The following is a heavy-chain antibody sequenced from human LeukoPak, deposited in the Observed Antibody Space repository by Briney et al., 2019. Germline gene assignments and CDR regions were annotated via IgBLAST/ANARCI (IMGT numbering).Heavy chain of an antibody. CDR3: ARAEWDLIYGY. V-gene: IGHV3-66*01. CDR1: GYTFTSYG. CDR2: LYSGGST. Sequence: GASVKVSCKASGYTFTSYGISWVRQAPGKGLEWVSVLYSGGSTFYADSVKGRFTISRDNAKNTLYLQMNSLRAEDTAVYYCARAEWDLIYGYWGQGTLVTVSS. J-gene: IGHJ4*02. D-gene: IGHD1-26*01.